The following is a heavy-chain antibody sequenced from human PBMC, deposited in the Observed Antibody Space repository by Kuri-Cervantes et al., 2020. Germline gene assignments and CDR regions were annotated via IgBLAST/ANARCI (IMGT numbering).Heavy chain of an antibody. CDR2: IYYSGST. J-gene: IGHJ6*02. Sequence: SETLSLTCTVSGGSISSYYWSWIRQPPGEGLEWIGYIYYSGSTNYNPSLKSRVTISVDTSKNQFSLKLSSVTAADTAVYYCARYCSGGSCRKGGGMDVWGQGTTVTVSS. V-gene: IGHV4-59*01. CDR3: ARYCSGGSCRKGGGMDV. D-gene: IGHD2-15*01. CDR1: GGSISSYY.